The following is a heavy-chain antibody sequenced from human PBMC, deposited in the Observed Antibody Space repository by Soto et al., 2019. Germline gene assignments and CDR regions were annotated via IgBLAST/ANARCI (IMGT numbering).Heavy chain of an antibody. CDR2: INPNSGGT. V-gene: IGHV1-2*02. CDR1: GYTFTGYY. J-gene: IGHJ4*02. Sequence: ASVKVSCKASGYTFTGYYMHWVRQAPGQGLEWMGWINPNSGGTNYAQKFQGRVTMTRDTSISTAYMELSRLRSDDTAVYYCASIAVDGAKVGEGETGGYWGQGTLVTVSS. CDR3: ASIAVDGAKVGEGETGGY. D-gene: IGHD6-19*01.